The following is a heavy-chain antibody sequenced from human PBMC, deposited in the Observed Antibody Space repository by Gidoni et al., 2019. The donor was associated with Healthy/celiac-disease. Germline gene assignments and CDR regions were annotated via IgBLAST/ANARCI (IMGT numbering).Heavy chain of an antibody. Sequence: EVQLVESGGGLVKPGGSLRLSCAASGFTFSSYSMTWVRQAPGKGLEWVSSISSSSSYIYYADSVKGRFTISRDNAKNSLYLQMNSMRAEDTAVYYCARYDFWSGYSLSIHYYYYMDVWGKGTTVTVSS. J-gene: IGHJ6*03. V-gene: IGHV3-21*01. D-gene: IGHD3-3*01. CDR3: ARYDFWSGYSLSIHYYYYMDV. CDR1: GFTFSSYS. CDR2: ISSSSSYI.